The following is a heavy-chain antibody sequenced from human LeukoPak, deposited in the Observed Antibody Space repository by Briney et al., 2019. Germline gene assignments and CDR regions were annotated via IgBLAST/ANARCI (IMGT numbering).Heavy chain of an antibody. J-gene: IGHJ4*02. V-gene: IGHV3-23*01. Sequence: PGGSLRLSCAASGFTFSSYAMSWVRQAPGKGLEWVSAISGSGGSTYYADSVKGQFTISRDNSKNTLYLQMNSLRAEDTAVYYCAKDLDYYGSGSDPVFDYWGQGTLVTASS. D-gene: IGHD3-10*01. CDR1: GFTFSSYA. CDR3: AKDLDYYGSGSDPVFDY. CDR2: ISGSGGST.